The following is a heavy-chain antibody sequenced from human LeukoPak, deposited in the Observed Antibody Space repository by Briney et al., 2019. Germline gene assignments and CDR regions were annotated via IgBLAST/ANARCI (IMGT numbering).Heavy chain of an antibody. CDR3: VRHLSDITSCPNY. J-gene: IGHJ4*02. Sequence: GEYLKISCKGSEYTFATYWIGWVRQIPGKGLDWMGIIYPGYSRTTCSPSFQGQVTISADKSIRSAYLQWNSLKAPDTAIYYCVRHLSDITSCPNYWGPGTLITVAS. D-gene: IGHD2-2*01. CDR1: EYTFATYW. CDR2: IYPGYSRT. V-gene: IGHV5-51*01.